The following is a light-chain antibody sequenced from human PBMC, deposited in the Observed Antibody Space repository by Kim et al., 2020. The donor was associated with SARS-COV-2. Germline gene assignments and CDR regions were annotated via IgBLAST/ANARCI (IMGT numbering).Light chain of an antibody. Sequence: SASVGDRVTITCRASQSIKSWLAWYQQKPGKAPDLLIHKASTLQSGVPSRFSGSGSGTEFTLTISSLQPDDFATYYCQQYDTYWTFGQGTKVDIK. CDR3: QQYDTYWT. J-gene: IGKJ1*01. V-gene: IGKV1-5*03. CDR1: QSIKSW. CDR2: KAS.